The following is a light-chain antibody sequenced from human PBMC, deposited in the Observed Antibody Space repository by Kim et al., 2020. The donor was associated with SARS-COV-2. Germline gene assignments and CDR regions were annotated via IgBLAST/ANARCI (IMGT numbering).Light chain of an antibody. J-gene: IGLJ1*01. CDR2: ANS. V-gene: IGLV1-40*01. CDR3: QSYDSSLSASV. Sequence: QSVLTQPPSVSGAPGQRVTISCTGSSSNIGAGFDVHWYQQLPGTAPKLLIYANSNRPSGVPDRFSGSKSGTSASLAITGLQAEDEADYYCQSYDSSLSASVFGTGTKVTVL. CDR1: SSNIGAGFD.